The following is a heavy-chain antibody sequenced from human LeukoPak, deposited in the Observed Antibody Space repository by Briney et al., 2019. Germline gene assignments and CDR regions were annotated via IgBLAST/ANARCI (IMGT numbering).Heavy chain of an antibody. CDR1: GFTFSSYS. D-gene: IGHD3-10*01. J-gene: IGHJ6*03. Sequence: PGGSLRLSCAASGFTFSSYSMNWVRQAPGKGLEWVSYISSSSSTIYYADSVKGRFTISRDNAKNSLYLQMNSLRAEDTAVYYCARDRGARGVRGVETYYYMDVWGKGTTVTISS. V-gene: IGHV3-48*01. CDR3: ARDRGARGVRGVETYYYMDV. CDR2: ISSSSSTI.